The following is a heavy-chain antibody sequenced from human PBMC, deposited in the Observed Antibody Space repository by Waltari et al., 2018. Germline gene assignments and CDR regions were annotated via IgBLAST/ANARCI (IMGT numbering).Heavy chain of an antibody. CDR2: ISWDGGST. Sequence: EVQLVESGGVVVQPGGSLRLSCAASGFTFDDYAMHLVRQAPGKGLEWVSLISWDGGSTYYADSVKGRFTISRDNSKNSLYLQMNSLRAEDTALYYCAKDNDSSGYDYWGQGTLVTVSS. D-gene: IGHD3-22*01. CDR3: AKDNDSSGYDY. J-gene: IGHJ4*02. V-gene: IGHV3-43D*04. CDR1: GFTFDDYA.